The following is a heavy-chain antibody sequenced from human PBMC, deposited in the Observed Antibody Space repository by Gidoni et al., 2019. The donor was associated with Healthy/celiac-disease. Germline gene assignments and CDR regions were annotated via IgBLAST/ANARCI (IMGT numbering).Heavy chain of an antibody. J-gene: IGHJ6*02. CDR3: AKDPIAVAGSYYYYGMDV. Sequence: EVQLLESGGGLVQPGGSLSLSCAASGFPFSSYAMSWVRQAPGKGLEWVSAISGSGGSTYYADSVKGRFTISRDNSKNTLYLQMNSLRAEDTAVYYCAKDPIAVAGSYYYYGMDVWGQGTTVTVSS. D-gene: IGHD6-19*01. CDR1: GFPFSSYA. V-gene: IGHV3-23*01. CDR2: ISGSGGST.